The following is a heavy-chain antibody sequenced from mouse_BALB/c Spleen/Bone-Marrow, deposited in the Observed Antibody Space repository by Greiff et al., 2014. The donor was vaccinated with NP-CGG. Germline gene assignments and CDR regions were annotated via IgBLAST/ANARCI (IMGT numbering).Heavy chain of an antibody. V-gene: IGHV2-6*02. CDR3: ATSLLRPAMDY. CDR1: GFSLTTYV. CDR2: IRSDGST. J-gene: IGHJ4*01. D-gene: IGHD1-2*01. Sequence: QVQLQQSGPGLVVPSQSLSITCTVSGFSLTTYVLHWVRQPPGKALEWLVVIRSDGSTTYNSALKSRLSISKDNSKSQVFLKMSSLQTDDTAMYYCATSLLRPAMDYWGQGTSVTVSS.